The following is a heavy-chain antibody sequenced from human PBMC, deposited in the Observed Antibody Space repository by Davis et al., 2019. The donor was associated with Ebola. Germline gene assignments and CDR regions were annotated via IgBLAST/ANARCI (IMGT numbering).Heavy chain of an antibody. V-gene: IGHV4-39*01. D-gene: IGHD3-10*01. CDR3: ARQAGTGIYYYGMDV. CDR1: GGSIGTSSYY. Sequence: PSETLSLTCTVSGGSIGTSSYYWGWIRQPPGKGLEWIVSIYYNGSTHYNASLKSRVTIFVETSKNQFSLRLSSVTAADTAVYYCARQAGTGIYYYGMDVWGQGTTVTVSS. CDR2: IYYNGST. J-gene: IGHJ6*02.